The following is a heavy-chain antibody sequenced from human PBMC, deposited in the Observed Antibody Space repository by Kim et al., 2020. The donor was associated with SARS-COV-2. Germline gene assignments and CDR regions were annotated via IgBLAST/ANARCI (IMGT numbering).Heavy chain of an antibody. CDR3: AREAWRQLERLSRADMDV. CDR2: ISSSSSYI. Sequence: GGSLRLSCAASGFTFSSYSMNWVRQAPGKRLEWVSSISSSSSYIYYADSVKGRFTISRDNAKNSLYLQMNSLRAEDTAVYYCAREAWRQLERLSRADMDVWGQGTTVTVSS. V-gene: IGHV3-21*01. J-gene: IGHJ6*02. D-gene: IGHD1-1*01. CDR1: GFTFSSYS.